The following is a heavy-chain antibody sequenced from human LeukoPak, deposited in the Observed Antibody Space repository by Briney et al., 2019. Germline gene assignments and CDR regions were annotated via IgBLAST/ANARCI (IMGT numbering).Heavy chain of an antibody. V-gene: IGHV3-23*01. Sequence: PGGSLRLSCAASGFTLSSYAMSWVRQAPGKGLEWVSATSDSGNTYRADSVKGRFTISRDSSKNTLFLQMNRLRPEDAAVYYCAKAPVTTCRGAYCYPFDYWGQGTLVTVSS. CDR1: GFTLSSYA. J-gene: IGHJ4*02. D-gene: IGHD2-21*01. CDR3: AKAPVTTCRGAYCYPFDY. CDR2: TSDSGNT.